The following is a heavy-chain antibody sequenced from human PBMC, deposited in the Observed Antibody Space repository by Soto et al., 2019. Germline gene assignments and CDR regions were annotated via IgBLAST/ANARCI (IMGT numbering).Heavy chain of an antibody. J-gene: IGHJ4*02. CDR3: ARASRDGYNFDY. CDR1: GVTFSSYG. V-gene: IGHV3-33*01. CDR2: IWYDGSNK. D-gene: IGHD5-12*01. Sequence: QVQLVESGGGVVQPGRSLRLSCAASGVTFSSYGMHWVRQAPGKGLEWVAVIWYDGSNKYYADSVKGRFTISRDNSKNTLYLQMNSLRAEDTAVYYCARASRDGYNFDYWGQGTLVTVSS.